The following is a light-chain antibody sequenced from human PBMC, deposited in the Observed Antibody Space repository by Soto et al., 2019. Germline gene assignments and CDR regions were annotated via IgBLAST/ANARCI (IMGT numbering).Light chain of an antibody. CDR3: LQDYNYPWT. CDR1: QGIRNE. Sequence: AIQMTQSPSSLSASVGDRVTITCRASQGIRNELGWYQQKPGKAPKLLIYAASSLQSEVPSRFSGSGSGTDFALTISSLQPEDFATYYCLQDYNYPWTFGQGTKVDIK. CDR2: AAS. V-gene: IGKV1-6*01. J-gene: IGKJ1*01.